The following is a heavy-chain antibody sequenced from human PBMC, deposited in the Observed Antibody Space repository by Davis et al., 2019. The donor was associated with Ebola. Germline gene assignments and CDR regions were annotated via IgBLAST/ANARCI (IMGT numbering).Heavy chain of an antibody. V-gene: IGHV1-46*01. CDR3: ARDHCSGGSCYIRYFDY. CDR1: GYTFTSYY. J-gene: IGHJ4*02. Sequence: AASVKVSCKASGYTFTSYYMHWVRQAPGQGLEWMGIINPSGGSTSYAQKFQGRVTMTRDTSTSTVYMELSSLRSEDTAVYYCARDHCSGGSCYIRYFDYWGQGTLVTVSS. D-gene: IGHD2-15*01. CDR2: INPSGGST.